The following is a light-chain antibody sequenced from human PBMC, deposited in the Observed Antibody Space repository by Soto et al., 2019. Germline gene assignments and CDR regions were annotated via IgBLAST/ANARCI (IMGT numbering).Light chain of an antibody. Sequence: QSALTQPPSASGSPGQSVTISCTGTSSDVGGYNYVSWYQQHPGKAPKLMISEVSKRTSGVPDRVSGSKSGNTASLTVSWLQAEDEADYYCSSFAGNNNLVFGGGTKVTVL. J-gene: IGLJ2*01. CDR3: SSFAGNNNLV. V-gene: IGLV2-8*01. CDR1: SSDVGGYNY. CDR2: EVS.